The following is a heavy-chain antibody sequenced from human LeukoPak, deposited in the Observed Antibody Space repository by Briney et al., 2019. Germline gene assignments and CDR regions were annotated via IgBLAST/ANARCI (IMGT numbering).Heavy chain of an antibody. J-gene: IGHJ4*02. V-gene: IGHV3-7*01. D-gene: IGHD4-23*01. Sequence: GGSLRLSCAASGFTFNSYWMSWVRQAPGRGLEWVANIKQDGSVKYYVDSVKGRFTTSRDSAQNSLYLQMNSLRAEDTAVYYCSTQSGGNPFYWGQGTLVTVSS. CDR3: STQSGGNPFY. CDR1: GFTFNSYW. CDR2: IKQDGSVK.